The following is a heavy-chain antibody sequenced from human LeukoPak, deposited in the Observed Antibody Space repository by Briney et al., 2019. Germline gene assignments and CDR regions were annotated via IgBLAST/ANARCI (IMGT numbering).Heavy chain of an antibody. V-gene: IGHV3-30*18. CDR1: GFTFSSYG. CDR3: AKDWARLFASGSSYCDY. Sequence: PGGSLRLSCAASGFTFSSYGMHWVRQAPGKGLEWGATISFDGRNKNCVDSVKGRFTISRDRTKNTLFLQMNSLRADDTAVYYCAKDWARLFASGSSYCDYWGQGTLVTVSS. D-gene: IGHD3-10*01. CDR2: ISFDGRNK. J-gene: IGHJ4*02.